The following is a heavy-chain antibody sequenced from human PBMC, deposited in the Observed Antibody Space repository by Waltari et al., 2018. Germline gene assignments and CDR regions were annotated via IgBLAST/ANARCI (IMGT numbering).Heavy chain of an antibody. J-gene: IGHJ6*02. D-gene: IGHD2-21*01. CDR1: EYTFTSSY. CDR3: ARDTGALWMDV. Sequence: QVQLVQSGAEVKKPGASVKISCNTSEYTFTSSYIHWVRQAPGQGLEWMGIVNPSGGNTIYAQKFQGRVTMTRDTSTSTVYMELSSLRSEDTAVYYCARDTGALWMDVWGQGTTVTVSS. CDR2: VNPSGGNT. V-gene: IGHV1-46*01.